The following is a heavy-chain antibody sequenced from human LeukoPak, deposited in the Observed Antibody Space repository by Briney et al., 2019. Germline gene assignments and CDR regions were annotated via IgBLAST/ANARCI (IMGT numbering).Heavy chain of an antibody. CDR3: ARSPGDSSGWYPWFDY. Sequence: SETLSLTCTVAGGSISSYYWSWIRQPAGKGLEWIGRIYSSGSTNYNPSLKNRVTMSVDTSKNQFSLKLRSVTAADTAVYYCARSPGDSSGWYPWFDYWGQGTLVTVSS. V-gene: IGHV4-4*07. J-gene: IGHJ4*02. CDR1: GGSISSYY. CDR2: IYSSGST. D-gene: IGHD6-19*01.